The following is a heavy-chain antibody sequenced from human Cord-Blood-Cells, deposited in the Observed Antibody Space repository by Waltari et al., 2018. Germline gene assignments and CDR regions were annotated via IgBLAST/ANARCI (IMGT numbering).Heavy chain of an antibody. Sequence: QVQLQQWGAGLLKPSETLSLTCAVYGGSFSGYYWSWIRQPPGKGLEWIGEINHSGSTNYNPYLKSRVTISVDTSKNQFSLKLSSVTAADTAVYYCARGHKVGTHGELETPNAFDIWGQGTMVTVSS. J-gene: IGHJ3*02. D-gene: IGHD1-1*01. CDR1: GGSFSGYY. CDR2: INHSGST. CDR3: ARGHKVGTHGELETPNAFDI. V-gene: IGHV4-34*01.